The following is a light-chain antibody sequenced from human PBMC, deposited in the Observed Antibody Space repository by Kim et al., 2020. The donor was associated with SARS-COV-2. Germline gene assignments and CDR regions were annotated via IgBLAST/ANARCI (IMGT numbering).Light chain of an antibody. Sequence: SASVGARVTITCRASQDISSWLAWYQQKPGIAPMILIYAASSLRSGGPSRFSGSGSGTDLTLTISNLQPEDFATYYCQQSNSLPRTFGQGTKLEI. CDR2: AAS. V-gene: IGKV1-12*01. J-gene: IGKJ2*01. CDR1: QDISSW. CDR3: QQSNSLPRT.